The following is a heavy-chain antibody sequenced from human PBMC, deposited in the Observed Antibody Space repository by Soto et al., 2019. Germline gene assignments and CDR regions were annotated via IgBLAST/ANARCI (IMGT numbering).Heavy chain of an antibody. Sequence: GGSLRLSCAASGFTFSSYSMNWVRQAPGKGLEWVSYISSSSTIYYADSVKGRFTISRDNAKNSLYLQMNSLRAEDTAVYYCARDQRFLEWHLPLYMDVWGKGTTVTLSS. J-gene: IGHJ6*04. D-gene: IGHD3-3*01. CDR1: GFTFSSYS. V-gene: IGHV3-48*01. CDR2: ISSSSTI. CDR3: ARDQRFLEWHLPLYMDV.